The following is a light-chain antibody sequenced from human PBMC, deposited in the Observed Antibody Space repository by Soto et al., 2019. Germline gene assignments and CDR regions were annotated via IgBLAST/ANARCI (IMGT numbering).Light chain of an antibody. CDR1: QSVTSY. CDR2: DAS. V-gene: IGKV3-11*01. J-gene: IGKJ3*01. Sequence: IGLTQSPDTLSFSPWERATPSCRASQSVTSYLAWYQQKPGQAPRLLIYDASSRATGIPARFSGSGSATDFTLTISSLEPEDFAVYYCQQRSNWPSFAFGPGTKVDI. CDR3: QQRSNWPSFA.